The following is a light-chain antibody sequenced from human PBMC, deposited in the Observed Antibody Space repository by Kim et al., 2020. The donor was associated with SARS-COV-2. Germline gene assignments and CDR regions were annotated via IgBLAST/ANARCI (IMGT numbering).Light chain of an antibody. CDR1: RRVSNN. J-gene: IGKJ2*01. CDR3: HHYNDWPPGDT. CDR2: GAS. V-gene: IGKV3-15*01. Sequence: SPRDRPTLSCRAGRRVSNNLSWYQHKPGQPPRLRIYGASTRATGVPARVSGSGSGTDFTLTVSSLQSEDFAVYYCHHYNDWPPGDTFGQGTKLEI.